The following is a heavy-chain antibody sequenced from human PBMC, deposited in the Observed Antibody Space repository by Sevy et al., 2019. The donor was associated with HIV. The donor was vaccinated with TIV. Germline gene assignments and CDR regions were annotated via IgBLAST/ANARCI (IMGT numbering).Heavy chain of an antibody. Sequence: GGSLRLSCAASGFSVSSNYMSWVRQAPGKGLVWVSRINSDGSSTSYAESVKGRFTISRDNGKNTLYLQMKSLRVEDTAVYFCSRGLYYYDMRGHQEPGDYWGQGVLVTVSS. V-gene: IGHV3-74*01. CDR3: SRGLYYYDMRGHQEPGDY. CDR1: GFSVSSNY. D-gene: IGHD3-22*01. CDR2: INSDGSST. J-gene: IGHJ4*02.